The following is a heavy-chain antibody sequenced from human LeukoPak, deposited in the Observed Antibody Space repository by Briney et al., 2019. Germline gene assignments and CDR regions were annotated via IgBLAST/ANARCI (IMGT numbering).Heavy chain of an antibody. Sequence: ASVKVSCTASGGTFSSYAISWVRQAPGQGLEWMGGIIPIFGTANYAQMFQGRVTITADESTSTAYMELSSLRSEDTAVYYCAGAPNYDFWSGYPGGTTDYWGQGTLVTVSS. CDR3: AGAPNYDFWSGYPGGTTDY. CDR1: GGTFSSYA. J-gene: IGHJ4*02. CDR2: IIPIFGTA. V-gene: IGHV1-69*01. D-gene: IGHD3-3*01.